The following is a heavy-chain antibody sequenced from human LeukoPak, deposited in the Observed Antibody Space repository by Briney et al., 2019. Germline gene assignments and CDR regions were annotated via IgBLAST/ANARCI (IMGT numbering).Heavy chain of an antibody. CDR3: AKDLDLYGPGTYYTPHPLGFDP. CDR1: GFTFSTYA. D-gene: IGHD3-10*01. CDR2: ISASGGST. Sequence: GGSLRLSCAASGFTFSTYAMSWVRQAPGKGLEWVSAISASGGSTYYADSVKGRFTISRDNSENTLYLQMNSLRAEDTAVYFCAKDLDLYGPGTYYTPHPLGFDPWGQGTLVTVSS. V-gene: IGHV3-23*01. J-gene: IGHJ5*02.